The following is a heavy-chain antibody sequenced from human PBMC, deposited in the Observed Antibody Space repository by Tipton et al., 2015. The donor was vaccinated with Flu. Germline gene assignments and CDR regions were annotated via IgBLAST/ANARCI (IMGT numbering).Heavy chain of an antibody. CDR3: ARGGYSGKYYGMDV. CDR1: GFTFSSYG. CDR2: IWYDGNNK. J-gene: IGHJ6*02. V-gene: IGHV3-33*01. D-gene: IGHD1-26*01. Sequence: QVQLVQSGGGVVQPGRSLRPSCAASGFTFSSYGMHWVRQAPGKGLEWMVVIWYDGNNKNYADSVKGRFTVSRDNSKNTLYLQMNSLRAEDTAVYYCARGGYSGKYYGMDVWGQGTTVTVSS.